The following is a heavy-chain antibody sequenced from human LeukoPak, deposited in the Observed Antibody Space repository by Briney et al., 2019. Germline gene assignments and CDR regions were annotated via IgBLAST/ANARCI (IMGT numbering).Heavy chain of an antibody. CDR3: AKSSVYYESSAPCDH. J-gene: IGHJ4*02. CDR1: GFTFSDYW. D-gene: IGHD3-22*01. V-gene: IGHV3-74*01. Sequence: GGSLRLSCAASGFTFSDYWMHWVRQAPGKGLVWVSRINSDGSSTRYADSVKGRFTISRDNAKNTLYLQMSSLRAEDTAVYYCAKSSVYYESSAPCDHWGQGTLVTVSS. CDR2: INSDGSST.